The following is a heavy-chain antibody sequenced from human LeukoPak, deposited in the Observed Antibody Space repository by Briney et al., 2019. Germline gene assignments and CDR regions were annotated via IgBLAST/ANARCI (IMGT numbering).Heavy chain of an antibody. J-gene: IGHJ4*02. V-gene: IGHV4-59*12. CDR3: ASLYFDY. CDR2: IYDSGST. Sequence: SETLSLTCTVSAGSISTYYWSWIRQPPGKGLEWIGYIYDSGSTNYNPSLKSRVTILVDSSKNQFSLKLRSVTAADTGVYYCASLYFDYWGQGTQVTVSS. CDR1: AGSISTYY.